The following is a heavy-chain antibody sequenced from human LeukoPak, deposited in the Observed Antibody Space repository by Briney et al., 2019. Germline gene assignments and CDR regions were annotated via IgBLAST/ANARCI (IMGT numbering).Heavy chain of an antibody. CDR3: ARDRGTATVRSFDI. CDR2: ISSSGDTI. D-gene: IGHD4-17*01. V-gene: IGHV3-48*03. Sequence: GGSLRLSCAGSGFTFSSYEMNWVRQAPGKGLEWVSYISSSGDTIHYTDSVKGRFTISRDNGKNSLYLQMNSLRAEDTDVYYCARDRGTATVRSFDIWGQGTVVTVSS. J-gene: IGHJ3*02. CDR1: GFTFSSYE.